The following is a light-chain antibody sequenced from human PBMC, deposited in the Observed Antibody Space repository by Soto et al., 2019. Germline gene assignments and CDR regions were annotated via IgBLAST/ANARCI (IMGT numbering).Light chain of an antibody. J-gene: IGKJ3*01. CDR2: GAS. Sequence: EIVLTQSPGTLSLSPGERATLSCRASQSVTSTYLAWYQQKPGQAPWLLISGASSRATGIPDRFSGSGSGTDFTLTISGLEPEDFAVYYCQQYLSSPFTFGPGTKVDVK. CDR3: QQYLSSPFT. CDR1: QSVTSTY. V-gene: IGKV3-20*01.